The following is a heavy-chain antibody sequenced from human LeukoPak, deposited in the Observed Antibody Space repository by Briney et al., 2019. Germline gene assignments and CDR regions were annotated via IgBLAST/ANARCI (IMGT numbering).Heavy chain of an antibody. D-gene: IGHD3-22*01. J-gene: IGHJ4*02. CDR1: GGSISSSSYY. V-gene: IGHV3-23*01. CDR2: VSGSGGYT. CDR3: AKDRPNYYDSSGHYYRRDGDY. Sequence: ETLSLTCTVSGGSISSSSYYWGWIRQPPGKGLEWVSSVSGSGGYTYYAGSVKGRFTISRDNSKNTLYLQMNSLRAEDTAIYYCAKDRPNYYDSSGHYYRRDGDYWGQGTLVTVSS.